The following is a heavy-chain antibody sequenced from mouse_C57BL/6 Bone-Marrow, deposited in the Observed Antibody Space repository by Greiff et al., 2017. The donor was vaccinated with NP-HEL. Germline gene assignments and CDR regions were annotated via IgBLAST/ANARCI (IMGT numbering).Heavy chain of an antibody. Sequence: QVQLQQSGPELVKPGASVKISCKASGYAFSSSWMNWVKQRPGKGLEWIGRIYPGDGDTNYNGKFKGKATLTADKSSSTAYMQLSSLTSEDSAVYCGARNHYYGSSYWYFDVWGTGTTVTVSS. CDR2: IYPGDGDT. D-gene: IGHD1-1*01. J-gene: IGHJ1*03. CDR3: ARNHYYGSSYWYFDV. V-gene: IGHV1-82*01. CDR1: GYAFSSSW.